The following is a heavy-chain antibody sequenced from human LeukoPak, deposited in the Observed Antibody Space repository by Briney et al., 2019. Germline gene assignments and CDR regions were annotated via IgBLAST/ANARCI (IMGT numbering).Heavy chain of an antibody. CDR1: GGTFSSYA. CDR2: IIPIFGTA. J-gene: IGHJ5*02. CDR3: ARELDRNWFDP. V-gene: IGHV1-69*05. Sequence: SVKVSCKASGGTFSSYAISWVRQAPGQGLEWMGRIIPIFGTANYAQKFQGRVTITTDESTSTAYMELSSLRSEDAAVYYCARELDRNWFDPWGQGTLSPSPQ. D-gene: IGHD1-1*01.